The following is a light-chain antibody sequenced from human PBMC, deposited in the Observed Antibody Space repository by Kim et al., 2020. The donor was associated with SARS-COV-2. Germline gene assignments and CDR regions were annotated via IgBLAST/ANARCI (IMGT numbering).Light chain of an antibody. CDR1: SSDVGGSDF. V-gene: IGLV2-14*03. Sequence: QSALTQPASVSGSPGQSITISCTGTSSDVGGSDFVSWYQQHPGRAPQLVIHDVSNRPSGVSNRFSGSKSGYTASLTISGLQSEDEADYYCLSYTTINTWVFGGGTQLTVL. CDR3: LSYTTINTWV. J-gene: IGLJ3*02. CDR2: DVS.